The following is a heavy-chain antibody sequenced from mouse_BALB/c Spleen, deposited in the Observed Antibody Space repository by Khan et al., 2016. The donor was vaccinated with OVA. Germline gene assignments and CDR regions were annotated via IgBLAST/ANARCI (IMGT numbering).Heavy chain of an antibody. CDR3: ARRRAGPPLDY. CDR2: INTETGEP. Sequence: QIQLVQSGPELKKPGETVKISCKASGYTFTDYSMHWVKQAPGKGLKWMGWINTETGEPTYADDFKGRFAFSLETSASTAYLQINILKNEDTATYFCARRRAGPPLDYWGQGTTLTVSS. CDR1: GYTFTDYS. V-gene: IGHV9-2-1*01. J-gene: IGHJ2*01. D-gene: IGHD3-1*01.